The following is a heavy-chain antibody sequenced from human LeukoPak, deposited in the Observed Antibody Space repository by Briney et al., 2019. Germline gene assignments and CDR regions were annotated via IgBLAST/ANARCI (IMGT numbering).Heavy chain of an antibody. Sequence: SQTLSLTCAISGDSVSSNSAAWNWIRQSPSRGLEWLGRTYYRSKWYNDYAVSVKSRITINPDTSKNQFSLQLNSVTPEDTAVYYCARAVDWQVSPHGPNFDYWGQGTLVTVSS. CDR3: ARAVDWQVSPHGPNFDY. V-gene: IGHV6-1*01. CDR2: TYYRSKWYN. J-gene: IGHJ4*02. D-gene: IGHD2-21*01. CDR1: GDSVSSNSAA.